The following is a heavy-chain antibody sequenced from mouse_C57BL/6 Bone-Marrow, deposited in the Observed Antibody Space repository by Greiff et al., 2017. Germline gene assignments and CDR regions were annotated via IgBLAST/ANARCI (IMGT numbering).Heavy chain of an antibody. V-gene: IGHV1-80*01. CDR1: GYAFSSYW. D-gene: IGHD2-4*01. CDR3: ARDYDYVDWYFDV. Sequence: QVQLQQSGAELVKPGASVKISCKASGYAFSSYWMNWVKQRPGKGLEWIGQIYPGDGDTNYNGKFKGKATLTADKSSSTAYMQLSSLTSEDSAVYFCARDYDYVDWYFDVWGTGTTVTVSS. J-gene: IGHJ1*03. CDR2: IYPGDGDT.